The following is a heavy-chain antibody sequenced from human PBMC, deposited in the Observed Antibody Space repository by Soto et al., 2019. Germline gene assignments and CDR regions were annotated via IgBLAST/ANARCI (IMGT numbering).Heavy chain of an antibody. Sequence: GGALRLSCGASGFTFSSYAMHWVRQAPGKGLEWVAVISYDGSNKYYADSVKGRFTISRDNSKNTLYLQMNSLRAEDTAVYYCARVQRRGITMIVVADVGAFDIWGQGTMVTVSS. CDR2: ISYDGSNK. CDR3: ARVQRRGITMIVVADVGAFDI. V-gene: IGHV3-30-3*01. J-gene: IGHJ3*02. CDR1: GFTFSSYA. D-gene: IGHD3-22*01.